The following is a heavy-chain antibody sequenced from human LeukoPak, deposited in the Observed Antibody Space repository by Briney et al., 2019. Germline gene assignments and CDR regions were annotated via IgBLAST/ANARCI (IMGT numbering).Heavy chain of an antibody. Sequence: SETLSLTCTVSGGSISSSSYYWGWIRQPPGRGLEWIGSIYYSGSTYYNPSLKSRVTISVDTSKNQFSLKLSSVTAADTAVYYCARQLGSSGYQYNWFDPWGQGTLVTVSS. CDR3: ARQLGSSGYQYNWFDP. V-gene: IGHV4-39*01. D-gene: IGHD3-22*01. J-gene: IGHJ5*02. CDR1: GGSISSSSYY. CDR2: IYYSGST.